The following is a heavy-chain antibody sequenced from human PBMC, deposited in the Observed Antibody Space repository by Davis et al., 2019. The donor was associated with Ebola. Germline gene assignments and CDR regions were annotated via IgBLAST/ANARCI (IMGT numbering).Heavy chain of an antibody. J-gene: IGHJ4*02. V-gene: IGHV3-48*03. D-gene: IGHD1-14*01. Sequence: GESLKISCAASGFTFYRYEMNWVRQAPGKGLEWVSYISGSATSTFYADSVKGRFTISRDNARDSLYLQMSNLRAEDTAIYYCARGGIWGAYCDHWGQGTLVTVSS. CDR2: ISGSATST. CDR1: GFTFYRYE. CDR3: ARGGIWGAYCDH.